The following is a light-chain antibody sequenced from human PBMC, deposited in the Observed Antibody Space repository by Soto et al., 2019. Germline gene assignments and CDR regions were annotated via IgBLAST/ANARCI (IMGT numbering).Light chain of an antibody. V-gene: IGKV1-5*03. CDR2: EAS. CDR1: QSISDS. CDR3: KQYTGYWT. J-gene: IGKJ1*01. Sequence: DIQMTQSPSTLSASVGDRVTITCRASQSISDSLAWYQQKPGKAPKLLIYEASSLKSGVPSRFRGSRSGTEYTLTIRSLQPDDFATYCSKQYTGYWTFGQGTKVEIK.